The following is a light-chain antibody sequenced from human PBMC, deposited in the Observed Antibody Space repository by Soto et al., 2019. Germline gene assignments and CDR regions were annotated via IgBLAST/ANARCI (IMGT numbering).Light chain of an antibody. CDR1: SSDDGSYNL. Sequence: QSALTQPASVSGSPGQSTTISCTGTSSDDGSYNLVSWYQQYPGKAPKLMIYEDDERPSGVSNRFSGSKSGNTASLTISGLQAEDEADYYCYSYAGRSTSVFGGGTKVTVL. CDR3: YSYAGRSTSV. V-gene: IGLV2-23*01. CDR2: EDD. J-gene: IGLJ2*01.